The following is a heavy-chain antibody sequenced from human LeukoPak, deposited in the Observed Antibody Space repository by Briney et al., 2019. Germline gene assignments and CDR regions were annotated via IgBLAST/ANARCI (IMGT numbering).Heavy chain of an antibody. CDR3: ARHPSAVAGKTFAC. CDR2: IYYSGST. D-gene: IGHD6-19*01. Sequence: PSETLSLTCTVSGGSLRTYYWSWIRQPPGKGLEWIGYIYYSGSTNYNPSLKSRVTMSVDTSNNQFSLKLSSVTAADTAVYYCARHPSAVAGKTFACWGQGTLVTVSS. V-gene: IGHV4-59*08. J-gene: IGHJ4*02. CDR1: GGSLRTYY.